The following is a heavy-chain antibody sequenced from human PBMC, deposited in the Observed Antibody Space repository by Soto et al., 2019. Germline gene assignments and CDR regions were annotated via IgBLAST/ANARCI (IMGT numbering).Heavy chain of an antibody. V-gene: IGHV3-21*01. Sequence: GPLRLSCTASGFTFRSYSISCVRQAPGKGLEWVSSISRSGSALYYGDSLKGRFTISRDNAENSLYLQMDSLRAEDTAVYYCAARYCTDGRCPFDYWGPGTLVTVSS. D-gene: IGHD2-15*01. CDR1: GFTFRSYS. CDR2: ISRSGSAL. J-gene: IGHJ4*02. CDR3: AARYCTDGRCPFDY.